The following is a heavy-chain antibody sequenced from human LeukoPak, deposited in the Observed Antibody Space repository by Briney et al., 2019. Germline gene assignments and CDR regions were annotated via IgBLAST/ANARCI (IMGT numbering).Heavy chain of an antibody. V-gene: IGHV3-48*04. CDR1: GFAFSTYS. J-gene: IGHJ6*03. D-gene: IGHD6-13*01. CDR2: ISSSSSTI. CDR3: AKDSAAAGTSAYYYYYMDV. Sequence: GGSLRLSCAASGFAFSTYSIDWVRQAPGKGLEWLSYISSSSSTIYYADSVKGRFTVSRDNSKNSLYLQMNSLRTEDTALYYCAKDSAAAGTSAYYYYYMDVWGKGTTVTVSS.